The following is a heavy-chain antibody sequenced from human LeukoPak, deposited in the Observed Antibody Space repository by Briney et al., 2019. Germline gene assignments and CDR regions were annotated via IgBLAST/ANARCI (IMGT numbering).Heavy chain of an antibody. D-gene: IGHD6-19*01. CDR2: ISYDGSNK. V-gene: IGHV3-30*04. J-gene: IGHJ4*02. CDR1: GFTFSSYA. CDR3: ARSTGYSSGWYAY. Sequence: PGRSLRLSCAASGFTFSSYAMHWVRQAPGKGLEWVAVISYDGSNKYYADSVKGRFTISRDNSKNTLYLQMNSLRAEDTAVYYCARSTGYSSGWYAYWGQGTPVTVSS.